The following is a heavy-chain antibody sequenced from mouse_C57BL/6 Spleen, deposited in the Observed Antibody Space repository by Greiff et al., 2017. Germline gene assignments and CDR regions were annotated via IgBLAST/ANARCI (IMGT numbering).Heavy chain of an antibody. CDR1: GFTFSSYA. D-gene: IGHD1-1*01. CDR2: ISDGGSYT. V-gene: IGHV5-4*01. CDR3: ARDQGYRSSYVTPPWYLDV. J-gene: IGHJ1*02. Sequence: DVQLVESGGGLVKPGGSLKLSCAASGFTFSSYAMSWVRQTPEKRLEWVATISDGGSYTYYPDYVKGRFTISRYNAKHHLYLHLGHLQSGDTAMYYCARDQGYRSSYVTPPWYLDVGGTWTMLTVAS.